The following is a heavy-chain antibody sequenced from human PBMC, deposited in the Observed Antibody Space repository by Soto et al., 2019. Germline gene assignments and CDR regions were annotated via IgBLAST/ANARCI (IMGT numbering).Heavy chain of an antibody. CDR2: ISRSSSNI. CDR3: ARMGCSSTSCYSYHFDE. D-gene: IGHD2-2*01. J-gene: IGHJ4*02. V-gene: IGHV3-48*02. Sequence: GGSLRLSCAASGFTFSSYRMNWVRQAPGKGLEWVSYISRSSSNIAYADSVKGRFTISRDNAKNSLYLLMNSLRDEDTAVYYCARMGCSSTSCYSYHFDEWGQGTLVTVSS. CDR1: GFTFSSYR.